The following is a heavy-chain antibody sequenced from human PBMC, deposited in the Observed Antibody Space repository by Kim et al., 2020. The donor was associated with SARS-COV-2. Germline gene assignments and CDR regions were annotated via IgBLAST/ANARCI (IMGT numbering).Heavy chain of an antibody. D-gene: IGHD2-2*03. CDR1: GFTFTGYA. CDR3: MKGGWGWIWDH. J-gene: IGHJ4*02. Sequence: GGSLRLSCTTSGFTFTGYAMSWVRQAPGKGLEWVSSIDGSDGTTYYVDSVKGRFTISRDNSKNTLYLQMNSLRADDTAVYYCMKGGWGWIWDHWGQGTGSPSPQ. CDR2: IDGSDGTT. V-gene: IGHV3-23*01.